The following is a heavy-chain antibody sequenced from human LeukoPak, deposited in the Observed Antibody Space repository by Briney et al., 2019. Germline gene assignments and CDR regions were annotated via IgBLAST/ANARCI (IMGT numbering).Heavy chain of an antibody. J-gene: IGHJ4*02. CDR2: INTDGSST. CDR3: ARGAGWYCGGGSCYAFYFDY. D-gene: IGHD2-15*01. Sequence: GGSPGLSCAASGFTFSSYWMHWVRQVPGKGLVWVSRINTDGSSTTYADSVKGRFTISRYNAKNTLYLEMNSLRAEDTAVYYCARGAGWYCGGGSCYAFYFDYWGQGNLVTVSS. V-gene: IGHV3-74*01. CDR1: GFTFSSYW.